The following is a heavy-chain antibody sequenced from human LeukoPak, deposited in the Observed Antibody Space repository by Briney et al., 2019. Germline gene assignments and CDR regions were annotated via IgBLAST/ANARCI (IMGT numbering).Heavy chain of an antibody. D-gene: IGHD3-10*01. CDR1: GYTFTSYG. CDR2: ISAYNGNT. V-gene: IGHV1-18*01. CDR3: ARSPLWFGVHYFDY. J-gene: IGHJ4*02. Sequence: GASVKVSCKASGYTFTSYGISWVRQAPGQGLEWMGWISAYNGNTNYAQKLQGRVTMTTDTSTSTAYMELRSLRSDDTAVYYCARSPLWFGVHYFDYWGQGTLVTVSS.